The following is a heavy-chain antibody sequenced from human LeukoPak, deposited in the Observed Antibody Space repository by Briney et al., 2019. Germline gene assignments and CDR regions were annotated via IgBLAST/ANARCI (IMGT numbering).Heavy chain of an antibody. CDR1: GGSISSGGYY. J-gene: IGHJ4*02. CDR2: IYYSGST. V-gene: IGHV4-31*03. Sequence: SQTLSLTCTVSGGSISSGGYYWSWIRQHPGQGLEWIGYIYYSGSTYYNPSLKSRVTISVDTSKNQFSLKLSSVTAADTAVYYCARDRHGYLVYWGQGTLVTVSS. D-gene: IGHD3-22*01. CDR3: ARDRHGYLVY.